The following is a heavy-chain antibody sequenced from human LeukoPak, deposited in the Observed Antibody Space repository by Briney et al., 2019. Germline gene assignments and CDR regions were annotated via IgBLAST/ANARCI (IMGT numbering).Heavy chain of an antibody. CDR2: INWNGGST. Sequence: GGSLRLSCAASGFTFDDYGMSWVRQAPGKGLEWVSGINWNGGSTGYADSVKGRFTISRDNAKNSLYLQMNSLRAEDTALCYCARGHYGEEAFDIWGQGTMVTVSS. CDR3: ARGHYGEEAFDI. V-gene: IGHV3-20*04. D-gene: IGHD4-17*01. CDR1: GFTFDDYG. J-gene: IGHJ3*02.